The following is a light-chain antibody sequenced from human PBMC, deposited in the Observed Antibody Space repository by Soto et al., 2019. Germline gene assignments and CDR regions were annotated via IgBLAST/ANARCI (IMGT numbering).Light chain of an antibody. Sequence: DIQMTQSPSSLSASVGDRVTITCRASQGINNYLVWFQQKPGKAPTSLIYGASNLQSGVPSRFSGSRSGTDFTLTISSLQAEDFATYYCQQYQSYPLTLGGGTKVEI. CDR3: QQYQSYPLT. CDR2: GAS. J-gene: IGKJ4*02. CDR1: QGINNY. V-gene: IGKV1-16*01.